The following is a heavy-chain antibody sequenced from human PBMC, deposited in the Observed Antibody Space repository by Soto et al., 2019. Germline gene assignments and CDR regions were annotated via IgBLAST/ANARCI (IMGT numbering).Heavy chain of an antibody. J-gene: IGHJ3*02. V-gene: IGHV5-51*01. CDR3: ASQRSYYYDSSTIDDAFDI. Sequence: GASLKISCKGSGYTFTSYWIGWVRQMPGKGLEWMGIIYPGDSDTRYSPSFQGQVTISADKSISTAYLQWSSLKASDTAMYYCASQRSYYYDSSTIDDAFDIWGQGTMVAVSS. CDR1: GYTFTSYW. CDR2: IYPGDSDT. D-gene: IGHD3-22*01.